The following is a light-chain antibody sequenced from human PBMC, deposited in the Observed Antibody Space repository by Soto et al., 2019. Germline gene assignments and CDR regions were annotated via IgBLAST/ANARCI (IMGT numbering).Light chain of an antibody. J-gene: IGKJ5*01. CDR3: QQTYSTPSSIT. Sequence: ILFSKSQSTLASAVGARITIPLRASQGIDTSLAWYQQKTGKAPKLLIYAASTLQSGVPSRFSGSGSGTDFTLTISSLQPEDFATYYCQQTYSTPSSITFAQGTRLENK. CDR1: QGIDTS. CDR2: AAS. V-gene: IGKV1-9*01.